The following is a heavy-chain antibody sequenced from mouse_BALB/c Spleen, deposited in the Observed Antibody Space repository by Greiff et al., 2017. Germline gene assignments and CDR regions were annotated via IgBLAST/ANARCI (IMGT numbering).Heavy chain of an antibody. CDR1: GFNIKDTY. J-gene: IGHJ2*01. V-gene: IGHV14-3*02. D-gene: IGHD1-1*01. CDR2: IDPANGNT. CDR3: ARGYYGSHY. Sequence: EVKVVESGAELVKPGASVKLSCTASGFNIKDTYMHWVKQRPEQGLEWIGRIDPANGNTKYDPKFQGKATITADTSSTTAYLQLGSLTSEDTAVYYCARGYYGSHYWGQGTTLTVSS.